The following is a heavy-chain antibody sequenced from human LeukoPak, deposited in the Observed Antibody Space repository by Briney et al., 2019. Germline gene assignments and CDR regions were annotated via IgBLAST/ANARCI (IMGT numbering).Heavy chain of an antibody. CDR3: ARAFLQTAMVTLGY. CDR1: GFTFSDYY. D-gene: IGHD5-18*01. CDR2: ISSSGSTT. V-gene: IGHV3-11*04. J-gene: IGHJ4*02. Sequence: GGSLRLSCAASGFTFSDYYMNWIRQAPGKGLEWVSSISSSGSTTNYADSAKGRFTISRDNAKNSLYLQMNSLRAEDTAVYYCARAFLQTAMVTLGYWGQGTLVTVSS.